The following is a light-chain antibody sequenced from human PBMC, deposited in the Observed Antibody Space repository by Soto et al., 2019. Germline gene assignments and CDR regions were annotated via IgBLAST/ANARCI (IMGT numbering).Light chain of an antibody. J-gene: IGKJ4*01. CDR1: QGISSY. CDR2: AAS. CDR3: QQLNSYPLT. V-gene: IGKV1-9*01. Sequence: DIQLTQSPSFLSASVGDRVTITCRASQGISSYLAWYQRKPGKAPKLLIYAASTLQSGVPSRFSGSGSGTEFTLTISSLQPEDFATYYCQQLNSYPLTFGGGTKVDI.